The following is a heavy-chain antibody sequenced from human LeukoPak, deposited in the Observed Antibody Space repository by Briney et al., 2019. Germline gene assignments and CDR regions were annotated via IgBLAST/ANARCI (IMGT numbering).Heavy chain of an antibody. Sequence: SETLSLTCNVSGASMSSNYWSWMRQPPGEGLEWIGYIYHSGNANYSPSLESRVTMSVDESKNQFSLRVHFVSAADTAVYYCASTRRAAVAGRFDSWGQGTLVTVSS. V-gene: IGHV4-4*09. CDR2: IYHSGNA. CDR1: GASMSSNY. J-gene: IGHJ4*02. CDR3: ASTRRAAVAGRFDS. D-gene: IGHD6-19*01.